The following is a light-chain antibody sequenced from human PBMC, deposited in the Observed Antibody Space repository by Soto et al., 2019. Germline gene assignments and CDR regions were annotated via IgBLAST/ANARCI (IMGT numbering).Light chain of an antibody. J-gene: IGLJ2*01. CDR1: SSDVGGYDY. Sequence: QSVLTQSASVSGSPGQSITIPCTGTSSDVGGYDYVSWYQQHPGKVPKLIIYEVIKRPSGVSHRFSGSKSGNMASLTISGLQTEDEADYYCSSYTTSSALVFGGGTKLTVL. CDR2: EVI. CDR3: SSYTTSSALV. V-gene: IGLV2-14*01.